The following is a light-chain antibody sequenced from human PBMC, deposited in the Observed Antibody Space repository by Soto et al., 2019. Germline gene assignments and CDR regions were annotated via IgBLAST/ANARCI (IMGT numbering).Light chain of an antibody. CDR3: CSYAVSTTLM. Sequence: QSVLTQPASVSGSPGQSITISCTGTSSDVGSYNLVSWYQQYPGKAPKLMIYEGSQRPSGVSHRFSGSKSGNTASLTISGLQAEDEADYYCCSYAVSTTLMFGGGTKLTVL. V-gene: IGLV2-23*01. J-gene: IGLJ3*02. CDR1: SSDVGSYNL. CDR2: EGS.